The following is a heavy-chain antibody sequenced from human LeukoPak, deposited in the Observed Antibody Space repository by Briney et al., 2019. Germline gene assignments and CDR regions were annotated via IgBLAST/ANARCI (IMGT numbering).Heavy chain of an antibody. D-gene: IGHD3-22*01. CDR2: IIPIFGTA. Sequence: SVKVSCKASGGTFSSYAISWVRQAPGQGLEWMGGIIPIFGTANYAQKFQGRVTITADESTSTAYMELSSLRSEDTAVYYCARGATYYYDSSGYKGDYWGQGTLVTVSS. J-gene: IGHJ4*02. V-gene: IGHV1-69*13. CDR1: GGTFSSYA. CDR3: ARGATYYYDSSGYKGDY.